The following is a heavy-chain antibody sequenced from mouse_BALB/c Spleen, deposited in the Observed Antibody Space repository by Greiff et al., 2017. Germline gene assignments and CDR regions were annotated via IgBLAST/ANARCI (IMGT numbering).Heavy chain of an antibody. D-gene: IGHD1-2*01. J-gene: IGHJ2*01. CDR2: IDPANGNT. Sequence: VQLQQSGAELVKPGASVKLSCTASGFNIKDTYMHWVKQRPEQGLEWIGRIDPANGNTKYDPKFQGKATITADTSSNTAYLQLSSLTSEDTAVYYCASPPFTTATLYWGQGTTLTVSS. CDR1: GFNIKDTY. CDR3: ASPPFTTATLY. V-gene: IGHV14-3*02.